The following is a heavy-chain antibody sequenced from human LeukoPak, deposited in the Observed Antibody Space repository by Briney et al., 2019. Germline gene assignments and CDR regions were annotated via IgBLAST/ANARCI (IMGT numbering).Heavy chain of an antibody. CDR1: GGSFSGYY. J-gene: IGHJ4*02. Sequence: SETLSLTCVVDGGSFSGYYWTWLRQSPGKGLEWIGEIIHSGRTNYNPSLESRVTLLVDTPKNQFSLKLSSVTAADTAVYYCARGTVLMHYATFDSWGQGTLVTVSS. CDR2: IIHSGRT. CDR3: ARGTVLMHYATFDS. D-gene: IGHD2-8*01. V-gene: IGHV4-34*12.